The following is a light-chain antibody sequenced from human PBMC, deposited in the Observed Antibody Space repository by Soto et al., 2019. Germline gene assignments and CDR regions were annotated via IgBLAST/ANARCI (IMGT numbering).Light chain of an antibody. Sequence: EIILTQSPGTLSLSPGERATLSCRASQSVSSCLAWYQQRPGQAPRLLIYGASTRATGIPARFSGSGSGTEFTLTISSLQSEDFAVYYCQQYNNWPPWTFGQGTKVDIK. CDR3: QQYNNWPPWT. V-gene: IGKV3-15*01. CDR2: GAS. CDR1: QSVSSC. J-gene: IGKJ1*01.